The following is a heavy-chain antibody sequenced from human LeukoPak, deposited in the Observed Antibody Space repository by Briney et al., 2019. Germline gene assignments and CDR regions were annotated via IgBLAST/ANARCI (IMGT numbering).Heavy chain of an antibody. D-gene: IGHD5-24*01. Sequence: GGSLRLSCAASGFTFSDYAMTWVRQAPGKGLEWVSAISGSGGSTYYADSVKGRFTISRGNSKNTLYLQMNSLRAEDTAVYYCAKLDGYNYWYWGQGTLVTVSS. CDR3: AKLDGYNYWY. J-gene: IGHJ4*02. V-gene: IGHV3-23*01. CDR1: GFTFSDYA. CDR2: ISGSGGST.